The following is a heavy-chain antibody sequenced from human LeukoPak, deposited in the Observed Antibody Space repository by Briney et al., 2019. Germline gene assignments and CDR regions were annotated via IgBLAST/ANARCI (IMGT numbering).Heavy chain of an antibody. V-gene: IGHV1-46*01. CDR1: GYTFTSYY. J-gene: IGHJ3*02. D-gene: IGHD3-10*01. CDR2: INPSGGST. CDR3: AQSRGRHAFDI. Sequence: ASVKVSCTASGYTFTSYYMHWVRQAPGQGLEWMGIINPSGGSTSYAQEFQGRVTMTRDTSTSTVYMELSSLRSEDTAVYYCAQSRGRHAFDIWGQGTMVTVSS.